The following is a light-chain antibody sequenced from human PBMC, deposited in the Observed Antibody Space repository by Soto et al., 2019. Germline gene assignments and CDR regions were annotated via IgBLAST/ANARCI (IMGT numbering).Light chain of an antibody. CDR1: DSIDRY. Sequence: DIQMTQSPSSLSAFVGDTVTISCRATDSIDRYLNWYQQKPGQAPRVIITAASTLQSGVPSRFSGSGSGTDFTLTINNLQPEDFATYYCQRTYNAPFTFGPGTKVAIK. J-gene: IGKJ3*01. CDR2: AAS. V-gene: IGKV1-39*01. CDR3: QRTYNAPFT.